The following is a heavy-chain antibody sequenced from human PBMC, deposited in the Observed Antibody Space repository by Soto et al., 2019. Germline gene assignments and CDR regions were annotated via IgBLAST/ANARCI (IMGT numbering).Heavy chain of an antibody. Sequence: EVQLLESGGGLVQPGGSLRLSCAASGFTFNNYAMSWVRQAPGKGLEWVSSISGSGDTTYYADPVKGRFTLSRDNSKNTVYLQMNSLRAEDTAVYYCAKEGLFRGVSNYFDYWGHGTLVTVSS. CDR1: GFTFNNYA. J-gene: IGHJ4*01. D-gene: IGHD3-10*01. CDR2: ISGSGDTT. V-gene: IGHV3-23*01. CDR3: AKEGLFRGVSNYFDY.